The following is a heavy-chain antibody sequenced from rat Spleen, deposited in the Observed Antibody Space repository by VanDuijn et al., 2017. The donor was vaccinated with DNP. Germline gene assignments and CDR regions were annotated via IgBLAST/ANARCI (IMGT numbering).Heavy chain of an antibody. CDR1: GFSLSSYH. D-gene: IGHD1-1*01. CDR3: TSYYSGDFHY. J-gene: IGHJ2*01. Sequence: QVQLKESGPGLVQPSQTLSLTCTVSGFSLSSYHVSWVRQPPGKGLEWMGLMWNSGSTAYNSALKSRLSISRDTSKSQVFLKMNSLQTEDTAIYYCTSYYSGDFHYWGQGVMVTVSS. V-gene: IGHV2-43*01. CDR2: MWNSGST.